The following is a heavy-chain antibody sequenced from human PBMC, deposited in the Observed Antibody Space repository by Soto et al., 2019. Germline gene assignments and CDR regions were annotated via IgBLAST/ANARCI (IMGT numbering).Heavy chain of an antibody. Sequence: HGESLKISCKGSGYSFTSYWIGWVRQMPGKGLEWMGIIYPGDSDTRYSPSFQGQVTISADKSISTAYLQWSSLKASDTAMYYCARLKRSYDFWSGYYRGGEYDYFDYWGQGTLVTVSS. CDR1: GYSFTSYW. CDR2: IYPGDSDT. D-gene: IGHD3-3*01. V-gene: IGHV5-51*01. CDR3: ARLKRSYDFWSGYYRGGEYDYFDY. J-gene: IGHJ4*02.